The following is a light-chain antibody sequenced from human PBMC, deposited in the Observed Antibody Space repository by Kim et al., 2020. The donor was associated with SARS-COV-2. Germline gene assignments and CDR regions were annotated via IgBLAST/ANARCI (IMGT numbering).Light chain of an antibody. J-gene: IGLJ3*02. Sequence: QAITISCTGTSSDVGGYNYVSGYQQHPGKAPNHMIYDVSNRPSGVYNRFSGSKSGNTASLTISGLQAEDEADYYCSSYTSSSTLGVFGGGTQLTVL. CDR2: DVS. CDR3: SSYTSSSTLGV. V-gene: IGLV2-14*03. CDR1: SSDVGGYNY.